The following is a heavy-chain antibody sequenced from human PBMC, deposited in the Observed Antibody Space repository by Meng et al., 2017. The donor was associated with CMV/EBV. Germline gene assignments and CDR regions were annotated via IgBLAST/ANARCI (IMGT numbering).Heavy chain of an antibody. CDR3: ARVGRGGVRAAGTPPTYYYGMDV. CDR1: GFTFSSYS. V-gene: IGHV3-21*01. Sequence: SCAASGFTFSSYSMNWVRQAPGKGLEWVSSISSSSSYIYYADSVKGRFTISRDNAKNSLYLQMNSLRAEDTAVYYCARVGRGGVRAAGTPPTYYYGMDVWGQGTTVTVSS. D-gene: IGHD6-13*01. J-gene: IGHJ6*02. CDR2: ISSSSSYI.